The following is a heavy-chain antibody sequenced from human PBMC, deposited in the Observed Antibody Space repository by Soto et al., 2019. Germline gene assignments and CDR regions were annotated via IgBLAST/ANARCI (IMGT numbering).Heavy chain of an antibody. CDR2: IYFNGNT. CDR1: AASFIKYY. Sequence: SETLSLTCTVSAASFIKYYCTWIRQPPGKGLEWIVYIYFNGNTKYNPSLEGRLTISIDTSKKEFSLKLTSVTAADAAVYYCASVTFGGIVLAHWGQGTLVTVSS. V-gene: IGHV4-59*01. D-gene: IGHD3-16*01. J-gene: IGHJ4*02. CDR3: ASVTFGGIVLAH.